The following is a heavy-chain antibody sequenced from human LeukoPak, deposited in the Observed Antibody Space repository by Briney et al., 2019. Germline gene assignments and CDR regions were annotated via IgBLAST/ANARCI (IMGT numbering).Heavy chain of an antibody. CDR2: VNPNSGNT. D-gene: IGHD2-2*01. J-gene: IGHJ4*02. V-gene: IGHV1-8*01. CDR1: GYTFSSFD. CDR3: ARGTPDCASASCYDY. Sequence: ASVKVSCKASGYTFSSFDINWLRQATGQGLEWMGWVNPNSGNTGYTQKFQGRVTMTSDTSISTAYMELSSLTSEDMAMYFCARGTPDCASASCYDYWGQGTLVTVSS.